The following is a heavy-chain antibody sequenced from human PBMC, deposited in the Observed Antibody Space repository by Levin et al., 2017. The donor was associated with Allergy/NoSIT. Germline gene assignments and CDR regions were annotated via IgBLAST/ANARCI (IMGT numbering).Heavy chain of an antibody. J-gene: IGHJ4*02. D-gene: IGHD2-15*01. CDR2: IRSKANSYAT. Sequence: PGGSLRLSCAASGFTFSGSAIHWVRQASGKGLEWVGRIRSKANSYATAYVASVKGRFTISRDDSENTAYLQMNSLKTEDTAVYYCSRGYCSGGTCYSFDCWGRGTLVTVSS. CDR1: GFTFSGSA. CDR3: SRGYCSGGTCYSFDC. V-gene: IGHV3-73*01.